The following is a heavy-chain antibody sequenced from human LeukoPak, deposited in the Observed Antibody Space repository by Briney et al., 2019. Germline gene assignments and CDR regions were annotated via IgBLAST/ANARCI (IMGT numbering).Heavy chain of an antibody. V-gene: IGHV4-31*03. CDR1: GGSISSGGYY. D-gene: IGHD3-3*01. J-gene: IGHJ4*02. CDR3: ARAGGFFSPFGY. CDR2: IYYSGST. Sequence: SETLSLTCTVSGGSISSGGYYWSWIRQHPGKGLEWIGYIYYSGSTYYNPSLKSRVTISVDTSKNQFSLKLTSVTAADTAVYFCARAGGFFSPFGYWGQGTLVTVSS.